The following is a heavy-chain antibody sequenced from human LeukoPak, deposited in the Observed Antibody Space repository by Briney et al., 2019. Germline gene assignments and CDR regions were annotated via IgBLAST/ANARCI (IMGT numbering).Heavy chain of an antibody. Sequence: PGGSLRLSCGASGFTISSNYWMNWVRQAPGKGLEWVANIKQDGSEKYYVDSVKGRFTISRNNAKNSLDLQMNSLRAEDTAVYYCAKDKQQLAFDYWGQGTLVTVSS. V-gene: IGHV3-7*03. CDR2: IKQDGSEK. J-gene: IGHJ4*02. CDR1: GFTISSNYW. D-gene: IGHD6-13*01. CDR3: AKDKQQLAFDY.